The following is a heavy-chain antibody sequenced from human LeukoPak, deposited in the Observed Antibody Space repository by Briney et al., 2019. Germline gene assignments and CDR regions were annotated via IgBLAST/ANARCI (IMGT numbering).Heavy chain of an antibody. CDR1: GFTFSSYA. CDR2: ISYDGSNK. J-gene: IGHJ4*02. D-gene: IGHD3-22*01. V-gene: IGHV3-30-3*01. Sequence: PGGSLRLSCAASGFTFSSYAMHWVRQAPGKGLEWVAVISYDGSNKYYADSVKGRFTISRDNSKNTLYLQMNSLRAEDTAVYYCAKDPRTYYYDSSYYLPAYYFDYWGQGTLVTVSS. CDR3: AKDPRTYYYDSSYYLPAYYFDY.